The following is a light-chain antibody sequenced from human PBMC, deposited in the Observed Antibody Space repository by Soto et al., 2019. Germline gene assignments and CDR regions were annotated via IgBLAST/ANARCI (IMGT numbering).Light chain of an antibody. Sequence: EIVLTQPPGTLSLSPGERATLSCRASQSVYSNFLAWYQQKPGQAPRLLIYGASSRATGIPDRFSGSASGTDFTLTISRLEPEDFAMYYCQQYGVSWTFGQGTKVEIK. CDR1: QSVYSNF. CDR3: QQYGVSWT. V-gene: IGKV3-20*01. J-gene: IGKJ1*01. CDR2: GAS.